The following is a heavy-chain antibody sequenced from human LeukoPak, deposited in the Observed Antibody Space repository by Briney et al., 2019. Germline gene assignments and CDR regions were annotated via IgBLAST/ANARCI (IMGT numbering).Heavy chain of an antibody. Sequence: ASVKVSCKASGYTFTSYGISWVRQAPGQGLEWMGWISAYNGNTNYAQKLQGRVTMTTDTSTSTAYIELRSLRSDDTAVYYCARVDDRGHYYDSSGPRKLFDYWGQGTLVTVSS. V-gene: IGHV1-18*01. D-gene: IGHD3-22*01. CDR2: ISAYNGNT. J-gene: IGHJ4*02. CDR3: ARVDDRGHYYDSSGPRKLFDY. CDR1: GYTFTSYG.